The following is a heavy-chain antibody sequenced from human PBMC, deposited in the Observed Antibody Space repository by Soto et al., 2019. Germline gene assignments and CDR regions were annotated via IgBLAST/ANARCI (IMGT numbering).Heavy chain of an antibody. J-gene: IGHJ4*02. V-gene: IGHV3-30*18. D-gene: IGHD1-7*01. Sequence: QVQLMESGGGVVQPGRSLRLSCAASGFTFSSYGMHWVRQAPGKGLEWVAVISYDGSNKYYADSVKGRFTISRDNSKNTLYLQMNSLRAEDTAVYYCAKEAGTTAGYFDYWGQGTLVTVSS. CDR1: GFTFSSYG. CDR2: ISYDGSNK. CDR3: AKEAGTTAGYFDY.